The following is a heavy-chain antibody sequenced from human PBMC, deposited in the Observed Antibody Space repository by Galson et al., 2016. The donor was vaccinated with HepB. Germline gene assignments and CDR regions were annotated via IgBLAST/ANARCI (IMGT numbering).Heavy chain of an antibody. CDR2: IHYTGSS. V-gene: IGHV4-59*02. CDR3: AGSVAVAGELNY. CDR1: GDSVTTNY. J-gene: IGHJ4*02. Sequence: SETLSLTCTVSGDSVTTNYWSWIRQPPGKGLEWIGYIHYTGSSNYNPSLKSRVAMSVDTSKNDFSPKLTSVTATDTAVYYCAGSVAVAGELNYWGEGTLVTVSS. D-gene: IGHD6-19*01.